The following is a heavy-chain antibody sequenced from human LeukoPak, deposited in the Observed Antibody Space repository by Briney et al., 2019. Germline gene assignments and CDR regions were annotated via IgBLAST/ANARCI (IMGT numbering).Heavy chain of an antibody. Sequence: ASVTVSCKASGYTFINYDISWVRQAPGQGLEWMGWINGYNGNTEYAQKLQGRVTMTTDTSTSTVYLELRSLRSDDTAVYYCARVRTWGYYYYYMDVWGKGTTVTVSS. CDR3: ARVRTWGYYYYYMDV. CDR2: INGYNGNT. D-gene: IGHD3-16*01. V-gene: IGHV1-18*01. J-gene: IGHJ6*03. CDR1: GYTFINYD.